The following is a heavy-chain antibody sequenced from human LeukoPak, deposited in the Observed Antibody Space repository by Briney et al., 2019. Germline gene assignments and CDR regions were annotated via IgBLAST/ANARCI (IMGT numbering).Heavy chain of an antibody. CDR2: IYYSGST. CDR3: ARYGDHFGLRTPYNWFDP. CDR1: GGSISSGGYY. Sequence: SETLSLTCTVSGGSISSGGYYWSWIRQHPGKGLEWIGYIYYSGSTYYNPSLKSRVTISVDTSKNQFSLKLSSVTAADTAVYYCARYGDHFGLRTPYNWFDPWGQGTLVTVSS. V-gene: IGHV4-31*03. J-gene: IGHJ5*02. D-gene: IGHD4-17*01.